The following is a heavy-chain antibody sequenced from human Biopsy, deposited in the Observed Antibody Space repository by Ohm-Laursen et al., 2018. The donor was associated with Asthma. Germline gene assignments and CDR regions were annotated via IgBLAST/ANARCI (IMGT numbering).Heavy chain of an antibody. CDR1: GDILSSFG. V-gene: IGHV1-69*13. Sequence: SVKVSCKAHGDILSSFGIKWVRKAPGQGLEWMGGVIPIYGTTHTAQKFQGRVTITADESTSTAYMELTSLRKEDTAVYYCARGGYYGDRRNHNGPDVWGQGTTVSVSS. D-gene: IGHD4-17*01. CDR2: VIPIYGTT. CDR3: ARGGYYGDRRNHNGPDV. J-gene: IGHJ6*02.